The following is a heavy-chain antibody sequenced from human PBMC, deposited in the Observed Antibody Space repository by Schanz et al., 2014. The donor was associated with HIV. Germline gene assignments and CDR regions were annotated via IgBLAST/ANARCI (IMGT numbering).Heavy chain of an antibody. D-gene: IGHD1-20*01. Sequence: QEQLVESGGGVVQPGRSLRLSCTASGLTFSSSIMHWVRQAPGKGLEWVAGMSHDGFSKYFADSVKGRFAISRDNSKNTLFLQMNSLRAEDTAMYYCAKDQGDITGTPFDYWGQGTLVTVSS. CDR3: AKDQGDITGTPFDY. CDR2: MSHDGFSK. V-gene: IGHV3-30*09. CDR1: GLTFSSSI. J-gene: IGHJ4*02.